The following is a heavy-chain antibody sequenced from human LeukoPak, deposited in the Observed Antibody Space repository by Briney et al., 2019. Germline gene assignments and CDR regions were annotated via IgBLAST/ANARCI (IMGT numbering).Heavy chain of an antibody. CDR2: ISYDGSNK. D-gene: IGHD5-12*01. CDR1: GFTFSSYA. J-gene: IGHJ4*02. V-gene: IGHV3-30*04. Sequence: GRSLRLSCAASGFTFSSYAMHWVRQAPGKGLEWVAVISYDGSNKYYADSVKGRFTISRDNAKNSLYLQMNSLRAEDTAVYYCARERAGYIDWGQGTLVTVSS. CDR3: ARERAGYID.